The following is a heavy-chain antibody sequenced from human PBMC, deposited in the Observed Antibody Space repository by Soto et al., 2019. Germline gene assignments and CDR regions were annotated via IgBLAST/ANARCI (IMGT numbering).Heavy chain of an antibody. J-gene: IGHJ6*02. Sequence: TSETLSLTCNVSGGSVSSYYWTWIRQPPGKGLEYIGYIYNTGSANYNPSLKSRVSISLDTSKNQFSLNLRSVTAADTAVYYCAGMSFTGFGELIGNFYFHGMDVWGQGTTVTVSS. V-gene: IGHV4-59*02. CDR3: AGMSFTGFGELIGNFYFHGMDV. CDR1: GGSVSSYY. D-gene: IGHD3-3*01. CDR2: IYNTGSA.